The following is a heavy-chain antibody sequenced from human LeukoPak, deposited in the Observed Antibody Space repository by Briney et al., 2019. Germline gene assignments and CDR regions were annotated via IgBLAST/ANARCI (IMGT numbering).Heavy chain of an antibody. D-gene: IGHD6-19*01. J-gene: IGHJ4*02. CDR2: VYQTGDT. V-gene: IGHV4-59*08. CDR3: ARHPFSAPFDY. CDR1: GGSMNNYY. Sequence: SETLSLTCTVSGGSMNNYYWSWFRRPPGKGLEWIAYVYQTGDTRYNPSLKSRVSISLDTSKSQFSLKLRSVTATDTAVYYCARHPFSAPFDYWGQGILVTVSS.